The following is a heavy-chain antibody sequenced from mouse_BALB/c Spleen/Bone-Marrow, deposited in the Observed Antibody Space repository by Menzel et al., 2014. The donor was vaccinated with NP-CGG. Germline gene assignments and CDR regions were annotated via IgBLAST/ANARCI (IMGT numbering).Heavy chain of an antibody. CDR2: IYPGDEDI. V-gene: IGHV1-82*01. Sequence: VNLVESGPELVKPGASVKISCKAFGYAFSTSWMNWVKQRPGQGLEWIGRIYPGDEDINYNGKFKGKATLTVDKFSSTAYMQLSSLTSADSAVYFCARKGGLDYAMDYWGQGTSVTVSS. CDR3: ARKGGLDYAMDY. J-gene: IGHJ4*01. CDR1: GYAFSTSW. D-gene: IGHD2-4*01.